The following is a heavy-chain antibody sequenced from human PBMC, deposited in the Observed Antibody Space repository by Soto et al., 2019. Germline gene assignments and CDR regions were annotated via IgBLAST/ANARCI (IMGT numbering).Heavy chain of an antibody. J-gene: IGHJ5*02. V-gene: IGHV4-34*01. CDR2: INHSGST. Sequence: SETLSLTCAVYGGSFSGYYWSWIRQPPGKGLEWIREINHSGSTNYNPSLKSRVTISVDTSKNQFSLKLSSVTAADTAVYYCARGGGFYYDFWSGYLNWFDPWGQGTLVTVSS. D-gene: IGHD3-3*01. CDR1: GGSFSGYY. CDR3: ARGGGFYYDFWSGYLNWFDP.